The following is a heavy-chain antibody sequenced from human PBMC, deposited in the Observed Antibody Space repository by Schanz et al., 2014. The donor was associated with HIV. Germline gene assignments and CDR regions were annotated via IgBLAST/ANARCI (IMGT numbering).Heavy chain of an antibody. D-gene: IGHD3-22*01. CDR2: ISYDGSNK. CDR1: RFSFRGYG. J-gene: IGHJ3*02. Sequence: QVQLVESGGGVVQPGRSLILSCAASRFSFRGYGMHWVRQTPGKGLEWVAVISYDGSNKYYVDSVKGRFTISRDDSKNTLYLQMNRLRAEDTAVYYCARDRRWHYYDSRGYEAFDIWGQGTMVTVSS. CDR3: ARDRRWHYYDSRGYEAFDI. V-gene: IGHV3-30*03.